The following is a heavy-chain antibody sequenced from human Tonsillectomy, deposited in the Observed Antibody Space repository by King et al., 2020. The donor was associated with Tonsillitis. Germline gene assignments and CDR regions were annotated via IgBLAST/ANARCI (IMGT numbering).Heavy chain of an antibody. D-gene: IGHD6-19*01. CDR3: ARVSTGGKYSSGRYPLDY. V-gene: IGHV1-2*02. Sequence: VQLVESGAEVKKPGASVKVSCKTSGYSFTGYYIHWVRQAPGQGLEWMGWINPNSGDTNYAQKFQDRVTMTRDTSISSVYMELSRLTSDDTAVVYCARVSTGGKYSSGRYPLDYWGQGTMVTVSP. J-gene: IGHJ4*02. CDR1: GYSFTGYY. CDR2: INPNSGDT.